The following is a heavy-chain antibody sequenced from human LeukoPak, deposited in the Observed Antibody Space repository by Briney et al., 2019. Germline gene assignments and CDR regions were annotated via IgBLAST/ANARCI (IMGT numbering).Heavy chain of an antibody. CDR2: IYYSGST. D-gene: IGHD5-24*01. Sequence: SETLSLTCTVSGGSISSSSYYWGWIRQPPGKGLEWIGSIYYSGSTNYNPSLKSRVTISVDTSKNQFSLKLSSVTAADTAVYYCARERRRATTRGGFDYWGQGALVTVSS. J-gene: IGHJ4*02. CDR3: ARERRRATTRGGFDY. CDR1: GGSISSSSYY. V-gene: IGHV4-39*07.